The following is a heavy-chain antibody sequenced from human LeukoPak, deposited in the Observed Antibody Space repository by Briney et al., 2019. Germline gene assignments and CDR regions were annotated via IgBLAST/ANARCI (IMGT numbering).Heavy chain of an antibody. V-gene: IGHV1-46*01. D-gene: IGHD6-6*01. J-gene: IGHJ4*02. CDR3: ARVDSTSPHELDY. CDR2: ITPSGGI. Sequence: ASVKVSCKASGYTFSNYDMNWVRQAPGQGLEWTRMITPSGGISYAQKFQGRVTMTRDMSTNTVYMELSSLRSEDTAVYYCARVDSTSPHELDYWGQGTLVTVSS. CDR1: GYTFSNYD.